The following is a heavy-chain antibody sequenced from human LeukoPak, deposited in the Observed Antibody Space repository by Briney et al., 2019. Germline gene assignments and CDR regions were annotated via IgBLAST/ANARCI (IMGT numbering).Heavy chain of an antibody. J-gene: IGHJ4*02. CDR2: IYTSGST. CDR3: AAYYGSGSPFDY. V-gene: IGHV4-4*09. CDR1: GGSISSYY. D-gene: IGHD3-10*01. Sequence: SETLSLTCTVSGGSISSYYWSWIRQPPGKGLEWIGYIYTSGSTNYNPSLKSRVTISVDTSKNRFSLKLSSVTAADTAVYYCAAYYGSGSPFDYWGQGTLVTVSS.